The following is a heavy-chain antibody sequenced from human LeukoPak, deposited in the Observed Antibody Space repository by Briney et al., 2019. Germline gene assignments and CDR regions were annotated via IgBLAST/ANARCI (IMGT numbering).Heavy chain of an antibody. V-gene: IGHV4-59*12. D-gene: IGHD3-10*01. J-gene: IGHJ4*02. Sequence: SETLSLTCTVSGGSISSYYWSWIRQPPGKRLEFIGYIYYSGSTNYNPSLKSRVTISVDTSKNQFSLKLSSVTAADTAVYYCAREVGSGYDYWGQGTLVTVSS. CDR3: AREVGSGYDY. CDR2: IYYSGST. CDR1: GGSISSYY.